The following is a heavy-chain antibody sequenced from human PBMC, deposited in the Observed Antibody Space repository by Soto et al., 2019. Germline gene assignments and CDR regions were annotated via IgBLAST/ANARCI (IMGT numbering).Heavy chain of an antibody. J-gene: IGHJ4*02. CDR1: GFTFISYS. CDR2: ISSSSSTK. CDR3: AKAVDITVRGVPPSDY. Sequence: GVSMRVSCAASGFTFISYSMNWVRQNTGKGLEWVSYISSSSSTKYYEDSVKGRFTISRDNSKNVLYLQMNSLRDEDTAVYFCAKAVDITVRGVPPSDYWGQGTLVTVSS. V-gene: IGHV3-48*02. D-gene: IGHD3-10*01.